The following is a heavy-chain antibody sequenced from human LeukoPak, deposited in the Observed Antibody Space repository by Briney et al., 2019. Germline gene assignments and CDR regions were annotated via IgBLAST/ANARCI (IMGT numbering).Heavy chain of an antibody. CDR3: ARDPSPTRKTVAIPAARNDAFDI. V-gene: IGHV3-74*01. D-gene: IGHD2-2*01. Sequence: GGSLRLSCAASGFTFSSYWMHWVRQAPGKGLVWVSRINSDGSSTNYADSVKGRFTISRDNAKNTLYLQMNSLRAEDTAVYYCARDPSPTRKTVAIPAARNDAFDIWGQGTMVTVSS. CDR1: GFTFSSYW. J-gene: IGHJ3*02. CDR2: INSDGSST.